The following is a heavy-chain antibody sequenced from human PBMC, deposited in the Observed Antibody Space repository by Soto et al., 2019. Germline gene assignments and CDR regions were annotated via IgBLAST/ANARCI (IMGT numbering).Heavy chain of an antibody. J-gene: IGHJ5*02. Sequence: QVQLQQWGAGLLKPSETLSLTCAVYGGSFSGYYWSWIRQPPGKGLEWSGEINHSGSTNYNPSLKSRVTLSVDTSKNRFSLKLSSVTAADTAVYYCARGSRRTMVRGHGGWFDPWGQGTLVTVSS. CDR2: INHSGST. D-gene: IGHD3-10*01. CDR3: ARGSRRTMVRGHGGWFDP. V-gene: IGHV4-34*01. CDR1: GGSFSGYY.